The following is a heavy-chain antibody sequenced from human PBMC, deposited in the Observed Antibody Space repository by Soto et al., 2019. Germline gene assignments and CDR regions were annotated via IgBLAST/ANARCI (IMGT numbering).Heavy chain of an antibody. V-gene: IGHV3-23*01. CDR2: ISGSGGST. D-gene: IGHD1-26*01. CDR3: AKYQGLSGSYYPCFDY. CDR1: GFTFSSYA. Sequence: GGSLRLSCAASGFTFSSYAMSWVRQAPGKGLEWVSAISGSGGSTYYADSVKGRFTISRDNSKNTLYLQMNSLRAEDTAVYYCAKYQGLSGSYYPCFDYWGQGTLVTVSS. J-gene: IGHJ4*02.